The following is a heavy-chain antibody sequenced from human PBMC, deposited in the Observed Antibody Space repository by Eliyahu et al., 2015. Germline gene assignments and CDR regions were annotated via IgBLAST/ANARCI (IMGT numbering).Heavy chain of an antibody. J-gene: IGHJ4*02. CDR3: VHRRGAVAGYFHY. D-gene: IGHD6-19*01. Sequence: ITLKESGPTLVKPTQTLTLTCTVSGFSVTTXGVGVGWIRQPPGKALEWLAXIYWDDNKQYSPSLESRLTITRDTSKNQVVLTVTKMDPLDTATYYCVHRRGAVAGYFHYWGQGTLVTVSS. V-gene: IGHV2-5*02. CDR1: GFSVTTXGVG. CDR2: IYWDDNK.